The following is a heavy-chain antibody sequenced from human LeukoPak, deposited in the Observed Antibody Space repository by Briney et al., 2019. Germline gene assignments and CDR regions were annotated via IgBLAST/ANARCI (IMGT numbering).Heavy chain of an antibody. CDR2: INSGGDT. Sequence: GGSLRLSCAASGFTFSSYAMSWVRQAPGKGLEWVSLINSGGDTHSADSVKGRFTISRDNSKNTLYLQMNSLRVEDTAVYYCARGDGFMIRDWGQGTLSPSPQ. V-gene: IGHV3-66*01. J-gene: IGHJ4*02. CDR3: ARGDGFMIRD. CDR1: GFTFSSYA. D-gene: IGHD3-10*01.